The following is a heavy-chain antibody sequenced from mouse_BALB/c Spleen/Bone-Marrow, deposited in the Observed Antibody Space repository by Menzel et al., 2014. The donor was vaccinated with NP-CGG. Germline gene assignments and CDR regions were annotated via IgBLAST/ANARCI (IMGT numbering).Heavy chain of an antibody. CDR3: ARWDFGSHCFDY. Sequence: VKLQESGAELVRPGVSVKISCKGSGYTFTDYDLHWVKQSYARSLEWIGVISTYYGDTTYNPKFKGKATMTVDKSSTTAYMELARLTSEDSAIYYCARWDFGSHCFDYWGQGTTLTVSS. V-gene: IGHV1S137*01. J-gene: IGHJ2*01. CDR1: GYTFTDYD. D-gene: IGHD1-1*01. CDR2: ISTYYGDT.